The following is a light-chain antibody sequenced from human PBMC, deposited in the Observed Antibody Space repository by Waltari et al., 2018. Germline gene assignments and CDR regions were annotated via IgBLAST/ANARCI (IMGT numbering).Light chain of an antibody. CDR3: CSYAGSYSWL. Sequence: QSALTQPRSVSGSPGLSVTISCVGSSSDVGNYNFVSWFQHHPGKAPTLLVFDVPKRASGVPARFSASKAGNTASLTISGLQSEDEADYYCCSYAGSYSWLFGGGTKVTVL. V-gene: IGLV2-11*01. CDR2: DVP. CDR1: SSDVGNYNF. J-gene: IGLJ3*02.